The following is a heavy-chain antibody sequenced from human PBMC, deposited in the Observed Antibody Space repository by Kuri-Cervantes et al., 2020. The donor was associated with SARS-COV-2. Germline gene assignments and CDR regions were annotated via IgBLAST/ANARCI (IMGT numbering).Heavy chain of an antibody. Sequence: GGSLRLPCAASGFTFSSYAMHWVRQAPGKGLEWVAVISYEGSNKYYTDSVKGRFTISRDNSKNTLYLQMNSLSAEDTAVYYCAREASGGWYGLSQYYFDYWGQGTLVTVSS. J-gene: IGHJ4*02. D-gene: IGHD6-19*01. CDR1: GFTFSSYA. CDR2: ISYEGSNK. CDR3: AREASGGWYGLSQYYFDY. V-gene: IGHV3-30-3*01.